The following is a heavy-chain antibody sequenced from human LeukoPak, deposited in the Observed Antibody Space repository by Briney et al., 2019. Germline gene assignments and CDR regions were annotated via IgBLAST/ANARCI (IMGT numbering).Heavy chain of an antibody. CDR3: TTDIWWCFNLCPDY. D-gene: IGHD2-8*02. CDR1: GFTFSNAW. V-gene: IGHV3-15*01. J-gene: IGHJ4*02. CDR2: IKSKTDGGTT. Sequence: PGGSLRLSCAASGFTFSNAWMSWVRQAPGKGLEWVGRIKSKTDGGTTDYAAPVKGRFTISRDDSKNTLYLQMNSLKTEDTAVHYCTTDIWWCFNLCPDYWGQGTLVTVSS.